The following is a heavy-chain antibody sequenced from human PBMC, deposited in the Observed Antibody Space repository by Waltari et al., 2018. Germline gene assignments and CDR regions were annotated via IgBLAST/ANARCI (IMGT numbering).Heavy chain of an antibody. D-gene: IGHD6-6*01. V-gene: IGHV4-34*01. CDR3: ATAYSSSSPFLDY. CDR2: INHSGST. J-gene: IGHJ4*02. Sequence: QVQLQQWGAGLLKPSETLSLTCAVYGGSFSGYYWSWIRQPPGKGLEWIGEINHSGSTNYNPSLKSRVTISVDTSKNQFSLKLSSVTAADTAVYYCATAYSSSSPFLDYWGQGTLVTVSS. CDR1: GGSFSGYY.